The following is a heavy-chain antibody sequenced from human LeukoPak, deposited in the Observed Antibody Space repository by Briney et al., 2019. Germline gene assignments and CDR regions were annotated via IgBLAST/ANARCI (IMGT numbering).Heavy chain of an antibody. D-gene: IGHD2-15*01. Sequence: ASVKVSCKASGGTFSSYAISWVRQAPGQGLEWMGGIIPIFGTANYAQKFQGRVTITADESTNTAYMELSSLRSEDTAVYYCARGVVVVAATRLYGMDVWGQGTTVTVSS. CDR2: IIPIFGTA. CDR3: ARGVVVVAATRLYGMDV. J-gene: IGHJ6*02. CDR1: GGTFSSYA. V-gene: IGHV1-69*13.